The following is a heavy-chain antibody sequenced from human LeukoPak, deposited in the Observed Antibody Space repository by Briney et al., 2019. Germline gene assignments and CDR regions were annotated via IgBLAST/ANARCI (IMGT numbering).Heavy chain of an antibody. CDR1: GYSISTSYY. CDR3: ARGRYYYDSIRGLLNYYYYYMDV. V-gene: IGHV4-61*05. D-gene: IGHD3-22*01. CDR2: IHYTGST. J-gene: IGHJ6*03. Sequence: SEALSLTCTVSGYSISTSYYWGWIRQSPGKGLECIGYIHYTGSTNYNPSLKSRVTISVDKSKNQFSLKLSSVTAADTAVYYCARGRYYYDSIRGLLNYYYYYMDVWGKGTTVTVSS.